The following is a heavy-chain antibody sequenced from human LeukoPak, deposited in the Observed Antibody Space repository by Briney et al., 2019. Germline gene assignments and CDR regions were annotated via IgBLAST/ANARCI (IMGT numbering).Heavy chain of an antibody. Sequence: SETLPLPFAASGGSFISYYSIRILQPAATRLPQIVEINHSGSTNYNPSLKSRLTILVDTSKNQFSLKLSSVTAADPAVYYCACNYPNYYYYYLDVWGKGTTVTVSS. V-gene: IGHV4-34*01. CDR1: GGSFISYY. J-gene: IGHJ6*03. CDR2: INHSGST. CDR3: ACNYPNYYYYYLDV. D-gene: IGHD4-11*01.